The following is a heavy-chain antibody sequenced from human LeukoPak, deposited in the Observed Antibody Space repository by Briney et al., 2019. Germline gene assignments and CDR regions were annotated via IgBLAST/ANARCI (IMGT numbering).Heavy chain of an antibody. V-gene: IGHV4-61*02. Sequence: PSETLSLTCTVSGGSISSGSYYWSWIRQPAGKGLEWIGRIYTSGSTNYNPSLKSRVTISVDTSKNQFSLKLSSVTAADTAVYYCAREGGIFGVVIGSLHGQPHFDYWGQGTLVTVSS. D-gene: IGHD3-3*01. CDR3: AREGGIFGVVIGSLHGQPHFDY. CDR2: IYTSGST. CDR1: GGSISSGSYY. J-gene: IGHJ4*02.